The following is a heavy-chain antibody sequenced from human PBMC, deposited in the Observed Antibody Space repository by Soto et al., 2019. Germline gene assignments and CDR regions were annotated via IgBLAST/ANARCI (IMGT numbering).Heavy chain of an antibody. CDR3: AVAARPDDYYYYYGMDV. V-gene: IGHV1-69*13. CDR1: GGTFSSYA. CDR2: IIPIFGTA. Sequence: SVKVSCKASGGTFSSYAISWVRQAPGQGLEWMGGIIPIFGTANYAQKFQGRVTITADESTSTAYMELSSLRSEDTAVYYCAVAARPDDYYYYYGMDVWGQGTTVTVS. D-gene: IGHD6-6*01. J-gene: IGHJ6*02.